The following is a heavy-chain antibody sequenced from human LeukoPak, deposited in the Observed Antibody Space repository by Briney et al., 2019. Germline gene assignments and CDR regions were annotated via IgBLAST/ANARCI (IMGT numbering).Heavy chain of an antibody. V-gene: IGHV3-15*01. D-gene: IGHD4-17*01. Sequence: GGSLRLSCAASGFTFSNAWTSWVRQAPGKGLEWVGRIKSKTDGGTTDYAAPVKGRFTISRDDSKNTLYLQMNSLKTEDTAVYYCTTDATVTTLIAAEDWGQGTLVTVSS. CDR2: IKSKTDGGTT. CDR3: TTDATVTTLIAAED. CDR1: GFTFSNAW. J-gene: IGHJ4*02.